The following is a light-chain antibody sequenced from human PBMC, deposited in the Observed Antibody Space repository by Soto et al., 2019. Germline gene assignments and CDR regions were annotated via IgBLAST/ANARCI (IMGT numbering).Light chain of an antibody. CDR3: CSYAGSYTLGWA. CDR1: SSDVGGYNY. CDR2: DVS. J-gene: IGLJ3*02. V-gene: IGLV2-11*01. Sequence: QSVLTQPRSVSGSPGQSVTISCTGTSSDVGGYNYVSWYQQHPGKAPKLMIYDVSKRPSGVPDRFSGSKSGNTASLTISGLQAEDEADYYCCSYAGSYTLGWAFGGGTKLTVL.